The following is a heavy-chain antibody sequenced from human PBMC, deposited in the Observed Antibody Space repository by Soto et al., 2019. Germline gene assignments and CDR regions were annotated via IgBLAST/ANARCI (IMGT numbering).Heavy chain of an antibody. J-gene: IGHJ3*02. CDR3: ANDPGYSGYDYAFDI. CDR1: GFTFSSYA. V-gene: IGHV3-23*01. Sequence: GGSLRLSCAASGFTFSSYAMSWVRQAPGKGLEWVSAISGSGGSIYYADSVKGRFTISRDNSKNTLYLQMNSLRADDTAVYYCANDPGYSGYDYAFDIWGQGTMVTVS. D-gene: IGHD5-12*01. CDR2: ISGSGGSI.